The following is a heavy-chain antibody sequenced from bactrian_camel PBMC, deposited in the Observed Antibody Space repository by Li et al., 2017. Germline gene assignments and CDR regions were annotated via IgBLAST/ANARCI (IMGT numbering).Heavy chain of an antibody. CDR2: IDCDYRP. Sequence: HVQLVESGGGSVQAGGSLRLSCAASGYTYYMGWFRQAPGKERRGVADIDCDYRPTYAEFVKGRFSISKDNAENTVYLQMNSLKPQDTATYYCAAAATWRDCRGSSADFPYSGQGTQVTVS. J-gene: IGHJ6*01. CDR3: AAAATWRDCRGSSADFPY. D-gene: IGHD1*01. CDR1: GYTYY. V-gene: IGHV3S53*01.